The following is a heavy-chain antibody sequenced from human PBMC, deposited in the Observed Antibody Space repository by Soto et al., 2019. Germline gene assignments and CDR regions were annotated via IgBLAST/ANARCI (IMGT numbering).Heavy chain of an antibody. Sequence: SETLSLTCTVSGGSISSSSYYWGWIRQPPGKGLEWIGSIYYSGSTYYNPSLKSRVTISVDTSKNQFSLKLSSVTAADTAVYYCARQDYGESDYWGQGTLVTVSS. J-gene: IGHJ4*02. D-gene: IGHD4-17*01. CDR3: ARQDYGESDY. CDR2: IYYSGST. V-gene: IGHV4-39*01. CDR1: GGSISSSSYY.